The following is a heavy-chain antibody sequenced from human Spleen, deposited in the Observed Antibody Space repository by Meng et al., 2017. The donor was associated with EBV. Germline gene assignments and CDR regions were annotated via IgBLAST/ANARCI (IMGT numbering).Heavy chain of an antibody. CDR2: ITGSGII. CDR3: ARGSGRWTFDY. CDR1: GFTFSDSY. J-gene: IGHJ4*02. V-gene: IGHV3-11*01. D-gene: IGHD1-26*01. Sequence: QAQVVESGGGLVTPGGSLRLSCEASGFTFSDSYMTWIRQAPGKGLEWVSYITGSGIIYYADSVKGRFTISRDNAKNSLYLQLNSLRVDDTAVYYCARGSGRWTFDYWGQGTLVTVSS.